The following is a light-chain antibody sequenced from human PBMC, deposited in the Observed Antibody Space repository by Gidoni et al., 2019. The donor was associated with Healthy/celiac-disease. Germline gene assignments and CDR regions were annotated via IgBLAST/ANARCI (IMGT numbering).Light chain of an antibody. CDR3: QQYGSSPRT. V-gene: IGKV3-20*01. Sequence: EIFFTQSPGTLSLSPGERATLSCRASQSVSSSYLAWYQQKPGQAPRLLIYGASSRATGIPDRFSGSGSGTDFTLTISRLEPEDFAVYYCQQYGSSPRTFGQGTKLEIK. J-gene: IGKJ2*01. CDR2: GAS. CDR1: QSVSSSY.